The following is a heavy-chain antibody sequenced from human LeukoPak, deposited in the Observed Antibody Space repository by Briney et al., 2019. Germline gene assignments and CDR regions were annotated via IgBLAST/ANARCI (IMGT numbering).Heavy chain of an antibody. D-gene: IGHD1-26*01. CDR3: AKEGSTSPFDY. CDR2: TRYDGGSK. J-gene: IGHJ4*02. V-gene: IGHV3-30*02. CDR1: GFTFSRNW. Sequence: GGSLRLSCAASGFTFSRNWMHWVRQAPGKGLEWVTFTRYDGGSKYYADSVKGRFTISRDNSRNTLHLQMNSLRPEDTAVYYCAKEGSTSPFDYWGQGTLVTVSS.